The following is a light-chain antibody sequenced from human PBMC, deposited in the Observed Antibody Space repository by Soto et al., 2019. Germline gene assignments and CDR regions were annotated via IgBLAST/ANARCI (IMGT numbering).Light chain of an antibody. CDR3: QAWDSSTAV. CDR1: KLGDKY. V-gene: IGLV3-1*01. Sequence: SYELTQPPSVSVSPGQTASITCSGDKLGDKYACWYQQKPGQSPVLVIYQDSKRPSGSPERFSGSNTGNTATLTVSGTQAMDEADDYCQAWDSSTAVFGEGTKLTVL. J-gene: IGLJ2*01. CDR2: QDS.